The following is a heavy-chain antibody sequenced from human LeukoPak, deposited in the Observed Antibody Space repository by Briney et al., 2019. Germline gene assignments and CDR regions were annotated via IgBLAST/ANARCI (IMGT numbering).Heavy chain of an antibody. CDR1: GFTFSSYW. J-gene: IGHJ4*02. Sequence: GGSLRLSCAASGFTFSSYWMSWVRQAPGKGLEWVANIKQDGSEKYYVDSVKGRFTISRDNAKNSLYLQMNSLRAEDTAVYYCANSLYFDSRGYQVDYWGQGTLLTVSS. D-gene: IGHD3-22*01. V-gene: IGHV3-7*01. CDR2: IKQDGSEK. CDR3: ANSLYFDSRGYQVDY.